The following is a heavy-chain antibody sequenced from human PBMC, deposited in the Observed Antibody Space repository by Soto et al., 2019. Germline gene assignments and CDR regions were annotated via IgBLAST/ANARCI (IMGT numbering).Heavy chain of an antibody. V-gene: IGHV3-48*03. CDR2: ISSSGTTI. Sequence: GGSLRLSCAASGFTFSNYEMNWIRQAPGKGLEWFSYISSSGTTIKYAESVKGRFTISRDNAKNSLYLQMNSLRAEDTAVYYCARGGVYWGQGTLVTVSS. CDR3: ARGGVY. D-gene: IGHD2-8*01. J-gene: IGHJ4*02. CDR1: GFTFSNYE.